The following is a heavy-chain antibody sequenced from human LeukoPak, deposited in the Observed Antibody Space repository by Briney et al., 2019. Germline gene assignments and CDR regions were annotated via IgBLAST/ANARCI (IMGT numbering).Heavy chain of an antibody. CDR2: ISYDGSNK. CDR3: ATLGSVGAATHNWFDP. V-gene: IGHV3-30-3*01. D-gene: IGHD1-26*01. Sequence: GGSLRLSCAASGFTFSSYAMHWVRQAPGKGLEWVAVISYDGSNKYYADSVKGRFTISRDNSKNTLYLQMNSLRAEDTAVYYCATLGSVGAATHNWFDPWGQGTLVTVSS. J-gene: IGHJ5*02. CDR1: GFTFSSYA.